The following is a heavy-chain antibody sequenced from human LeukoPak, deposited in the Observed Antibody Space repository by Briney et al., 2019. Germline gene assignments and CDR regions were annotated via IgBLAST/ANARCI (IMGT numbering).Heavy chain of an antibody. V-gene: IGHV3-7*03. J-gene: IGHJ4*02. CDR3: ARDLMGIAYRGAFYY. CDR2: IKQDGSQT. Sequence: GGSLRLSCEASGFTFSTYWMSWVRQAPGKGLEWVANIKQDGSQTYHADSVKGRFTISRDNAENSLYLQMNSLRAEDTAVYYCARDLMGIAYRGAFYYWGQGTLVTVSS. CDR1: GFTFSTYW. D-gene: IGHD6-13*01.